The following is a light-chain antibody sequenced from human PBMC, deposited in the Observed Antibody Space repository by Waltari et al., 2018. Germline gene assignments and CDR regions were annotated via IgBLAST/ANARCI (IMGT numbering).Light chain of an antibody. CDR3: AARDDSLNVWV. CDR2: NDN. V-gene: IGLV1-44*01. CDR1: MSNIGNNP. J-gene: IGLJ3*02. Sequence: QSVLTQPPSASGTPGQRVIISCSGTMSNIGNNPVNWYQQFPGTAPTVLIDNDNQRPCGVPARFSVSKAGPSASLAISGLQSDDEADYYCAARDDSLNVWVFGGGTKVTVL.